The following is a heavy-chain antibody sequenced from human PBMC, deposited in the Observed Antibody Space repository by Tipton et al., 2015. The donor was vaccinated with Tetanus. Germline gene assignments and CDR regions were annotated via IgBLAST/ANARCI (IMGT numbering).Heavy chain of an antibody. V-gene: IGHV4-59*01. D-gene: IGHD2-2*01. J-gene: IGHJ4*02. CDR2: VYYNGNT. CDR3: AREVPAAGHFDS. CDR1: GGSISGSY. Sequence: TLSLTCTVSGGSISGSYWSWIRRPPGKGLEWIGYVYYNGNTHYNPALKSRVTISVDTSKNQFSLKLSSVTAADTAIYYCAREVPAAGHFDSWGQGTLVSVSS.